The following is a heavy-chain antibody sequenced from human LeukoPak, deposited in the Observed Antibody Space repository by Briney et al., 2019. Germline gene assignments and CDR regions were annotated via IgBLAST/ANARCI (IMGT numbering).Heavy chain of an antibody. CDR3: ARDLRIVGATYDP. Sequence: ASVKVSCKASGYTFTSYGISWVRQAPGQGLERMGWISTYNGNTNYAQKLQGRVSMATVTSTSTAYMELRSLRSDDTAVYYCARDLRIVGATYDPWGQGTLVTVSS. V-gene: IGHV1-18*01. D-gene: IGHD1-26*01. J-gene: IGHJ5*02. CDR1: GYTFTSYG. CDR2: ISTYNGNT.